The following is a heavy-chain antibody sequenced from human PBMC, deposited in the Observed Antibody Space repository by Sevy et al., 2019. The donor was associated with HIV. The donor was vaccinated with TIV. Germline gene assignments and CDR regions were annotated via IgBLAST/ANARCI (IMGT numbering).Heavy chain of an antibody. J-gene: IGHJ6*02. CDR2: ISAYNGNT. CDR1: GYTFTSYG. CDR3: ARDLLSSGWLTVYYYYYGMDV. Sequence: ASVKVSCKASGYTFTSYGISWVRQAPGQGLEWMGWISAYNGNTNYSQKLQGRVTMTTDTSTSTAYMELRSLRSDDTAVYYCARDLLSSGWLTVYYYYYGMDVWGQRTTVTVSS. D-gene: IGHD6-19*01. V-gene: IGHV1-18*01.